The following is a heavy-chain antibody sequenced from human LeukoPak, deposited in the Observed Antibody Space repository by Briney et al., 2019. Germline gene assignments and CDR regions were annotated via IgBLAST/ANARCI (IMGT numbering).Heavy chain of an antibody. CDR3: AKDPFSYCSSTSCYYNGYGSSYDY. CDR1: GFTFSSYA. CDR2: ISGSGGST. Sequence: PGGSLRLSCAASGFTFSSYAMSWVRQAPGKGLEWVSAISGSGGSTYYADSVKGRFTISRDNSKNTLYLQMNSLRAEDTAVYYCAKDPFSYCSSTSCYYNGYGSSYDYWGQGTLVTVSS. V-gene: IGHV3-23*01. J-gene: IGHJ4*02. D-gene: IGHD2-2*01.